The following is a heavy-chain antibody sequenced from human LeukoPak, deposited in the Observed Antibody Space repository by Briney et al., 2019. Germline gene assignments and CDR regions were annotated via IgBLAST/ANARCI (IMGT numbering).Heavy chain of an antibody. Sequence: ASVKVSCKASGDTFTSYYMHWVRQAPGQGLGWRGIINPSGGRTSYAQKCQGRVTMSRDMSTSTVYMERRSVRSVETGVCYCARGIDSWGQGNLGTVSS. J-gene: IGHJ5*01. V-gene: IGHV1-46*01. CDR2: INPSGGRT. CDR1: GDTFTSYY. CDR3: ARGIDS.